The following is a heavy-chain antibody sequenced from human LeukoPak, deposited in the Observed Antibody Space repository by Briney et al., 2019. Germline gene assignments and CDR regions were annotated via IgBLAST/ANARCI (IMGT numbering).Heavy chain of an antibody. CDR1: GGSISSGGYY. Sequence: SETLSLTCTVSGGSISSGGYYWSWIRQHPGKGLEWIGYIYYSGSTYYNPSLKSRVTISVDTSKNQFSLKLSSVTAADTAVYYCARDVIAAAGIDYGGQGTLVTVSS. V-gene: IGHV4-31*03. J-gene: IGHJ4*02. D-gene: IGHD6-13*01. CDR3: ARDVIAAAGIDY. CDR2: IYYSGST.